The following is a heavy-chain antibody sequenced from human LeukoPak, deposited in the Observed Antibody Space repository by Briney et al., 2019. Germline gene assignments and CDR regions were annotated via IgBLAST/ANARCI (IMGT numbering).Heavy chain of an antibody. V-gene: IGHV3-48*04. CDR1: KFTVASSS. Sequence: GGSLRLSHTASKFTVASSSMECVRQAPGKGLEWVSHISGGSNKIYYADSVKGRFTISRDNAKNSLYLQMNTLRPEDTDVSVYDSSRCPSDNGYGGIDNWGQGTLVTVSS. D-gene: IGHD4/OR15-4a*01. J-gene: IGHJ4*02. CDR3: DSSRCPSDNGYGGIDN. CDR2: ISGGSNKI.